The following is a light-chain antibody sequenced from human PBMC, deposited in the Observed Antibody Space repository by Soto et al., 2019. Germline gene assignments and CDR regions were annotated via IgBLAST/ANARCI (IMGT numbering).Light chain of an antibody. J-gene: IGLJ2*01. Sequence: QSALTQPASVSGSPGQSITSSCTGTSSDVGGYNYVSWYQQHPGKAPKLMIYDVSNRPSGVSNRFSGSKSGNTASLTISGLQAEDEADYYCSSYTSSILFGGGTKLTVL. CDR1: SSDVGGYNY. CDR3: SSYTSSIL. CDR2: DVS. V-gene: IGLV2-14*01.